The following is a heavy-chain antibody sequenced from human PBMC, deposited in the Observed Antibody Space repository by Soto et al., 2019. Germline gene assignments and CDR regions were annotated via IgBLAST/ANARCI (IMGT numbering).Heavy chain of an antibody. J-gene: IGHJ3*02. D-gene: IGHD2-21*02. V-gene: IGHV1-69*13. CDR2: IIPIFGTA. CDR3: ARGEDCGGDCYPREAFDI. CDR1: GGTFSSYA. Sequence: GASVKVSCKASGGTFSSYAISWVRQAPGQGLEWMGGIIPIFGTANYAQKFQGRVTITADESTSTAYMEPSSLRSEDTAVYYCARGEDCGGDCYPREAFDIWGQGTMVTVSS.